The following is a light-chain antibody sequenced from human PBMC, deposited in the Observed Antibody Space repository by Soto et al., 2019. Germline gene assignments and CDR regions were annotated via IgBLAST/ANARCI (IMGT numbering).Light chain of an antibody. CDR3: SSYTSSSTSVV. CDR2: EVS. Sequence: QSVLTQPASVSGSPGQSITISCTGTSSDVGGYNYVSWYQQHPGKAPKLMIYEVSNRPSGVSKRFSGSKSGNTASLTISGLQAEDEADYYCSSYTSSSTSVVFGGGTKLTVL. J-gene: IGLJ2*01. CDR1: SSDVGGYNY. V-gene: IGLV2-14*01.